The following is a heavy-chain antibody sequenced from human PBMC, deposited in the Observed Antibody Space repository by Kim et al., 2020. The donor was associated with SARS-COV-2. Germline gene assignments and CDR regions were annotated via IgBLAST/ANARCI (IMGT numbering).Heavy chain of an antibody. CDR1: GGSFSGYY. J-gene: IGHJ1*01. D-gene: IGHD6-13*01. CDR2: INHSGST. Sequence: SETLSLTCAVYGGSFSGYYWSWIRQPPGKGLEWIGEINHSGSTNYNPSLKSRVTISVDTSKNQFSLKLSSVTAADTAVYYCARGIAAAGMPRSYFQHWG. V-gene: IGHV4-34*01. CDR3: ARGIAAAGMPRSYFQH.